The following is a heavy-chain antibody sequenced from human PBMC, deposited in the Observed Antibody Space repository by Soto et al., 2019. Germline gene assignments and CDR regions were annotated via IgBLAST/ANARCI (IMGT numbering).Heavy chain of an antibody. J-gene: IGHJ5*02. D-gene: IGHD3-22*01. V-gene: IGHV1-2*02. CDR1: GYTFTGYY. CDR3: AIVIRYSSGFNWFDP. Sequence: ASVKVSCKASGYTFTGYYMHWVRQAPGQGLEWMGWINPNSGGTNYAQKFQGRVTMTRDTSISTTYMELSRLRSDDTAVYYCAIVIRYSSGFNWFDPWGQGSLVIVSS. CDR2: INPNSGGT.